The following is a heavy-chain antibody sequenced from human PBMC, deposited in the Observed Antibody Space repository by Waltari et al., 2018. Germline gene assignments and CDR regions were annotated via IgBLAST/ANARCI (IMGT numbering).Heavy chain of an antibody. CDR2: VYGGGKT. Sequence: QLQLQESGPGLVKPSGTLSLTCGVSGDSMSSPYWWSWVRQPPGKGMEWIGQVYGGGKTNYSPSFASRVTEARDTYNKQFSLTVTSATAADTAVYYCARDRGRGLYLDSWGPGLLVTVSP. J-gene: IGHJ4*02. V-gene: IGHV4-4*02. D-gene: IGHD5-12*01. CDR1: GDSMSSPYW. CDR3: ARDRGRGLYLDS.